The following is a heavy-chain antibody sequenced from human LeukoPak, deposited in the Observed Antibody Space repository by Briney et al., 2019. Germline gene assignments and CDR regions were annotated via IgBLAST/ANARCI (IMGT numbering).Heavy chain of an antibody. V-gene: IGHV4-39*07. CDR1: SASISSRSYY. J-gene: IGHJ6*03. CDR3: TRYPRRGYNRGFDWYSSQSYMDV. D-gene: IGHD5-18*01. CDR2: LSYDGRS. Sequence: RSETLSLTCSVSSASISSRSYYWGWIRQAPGKGLEWIGSLSYDGRSYYNASLRSRVTISVDMSKNQFSLRLRSVTAADTALYYCTRYPRRGYNRGFDWYSSQSYMDVWGKGTTVTVSS.